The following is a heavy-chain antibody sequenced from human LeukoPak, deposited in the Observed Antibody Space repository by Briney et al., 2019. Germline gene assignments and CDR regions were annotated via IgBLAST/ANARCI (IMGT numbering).Heavy chain of an antibody. CDR3: VKDLPVFHY. V-gene: IGHV3-11*04. CDR1: GFTFSDYY. J-gene: IGHJ4*02. Sequence: GGSLRLSCAASGFTFSDYYMSWIRQAPGKGLEWVSYISSSGSTIYYADSVKGRFTISRDNAKNSLYLQMNGLRGDDTAVYYCVKDLPVFHYWGQGTLVTVSS. CDR2: ISSSGSTI.